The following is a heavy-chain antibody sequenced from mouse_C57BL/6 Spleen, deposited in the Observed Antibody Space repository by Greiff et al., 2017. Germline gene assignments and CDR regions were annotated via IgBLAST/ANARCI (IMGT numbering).Heavy chain of an antibody. CDR2: IWSGGST. CDR3: SSRIVPYYAMDY. CDR1: GFSLTSYG. D-gene: IGHD2-5*01. Sequence: QVQLQQSGPGLVQPSQCLSITCTVSGFSLTSYGVHWVRQSPGKGLEWLGVIWSGGSTDYNAAFISRLSISKDNSKSQVFFKMNSVQADDTAIYYCSSRIVPYYAMDYWGQGTSVTVAS. J-gene: IGHJ4*01. V-gene: IGHV2-2*01.